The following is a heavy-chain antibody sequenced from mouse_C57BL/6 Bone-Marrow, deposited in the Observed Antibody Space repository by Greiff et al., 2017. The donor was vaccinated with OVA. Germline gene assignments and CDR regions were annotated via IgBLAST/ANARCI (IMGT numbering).Heavy chain of an antibody. CDR3: ARGTMVTTTDWYFDV. D-gene: IGHD2-2*01. J-gene: IGHJ1*03. CDR1: GFNIKNTY. V-gene: IGHV14-3*01. CDR2: IDPANGNT. Sequence: EVKLMESVAELVRPGASVKLSCTASGFNIKNTYMHWVKQRPEQGLEWIGRIDPANGNTKYAPKFQGKATITADTSSNTAYLQLSSLTSEDTAIYYCARGTMVTTTDWYFDVWGTGTTVTVSS.